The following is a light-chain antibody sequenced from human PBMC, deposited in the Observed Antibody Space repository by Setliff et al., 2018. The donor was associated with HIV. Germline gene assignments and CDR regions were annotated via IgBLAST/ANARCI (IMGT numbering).Light chain of an antibody. CDR1: SSDVGGYNY. V-gene: IGLV2-8*01. J-gene: IGLJ1*01. CDR2: EVS. Sequence: QSALTQPPSASGSPGQSVTISCTGTSSDVGGYNYVSWYQQHPGKAPKLMIYEVSKRPSGVPDRFSGSKSGTSGSLAISGLQSEDESDYFCAAWDDSLNVYVFGTGTKVTVL. CDR3: AAWDDSLNVYV.